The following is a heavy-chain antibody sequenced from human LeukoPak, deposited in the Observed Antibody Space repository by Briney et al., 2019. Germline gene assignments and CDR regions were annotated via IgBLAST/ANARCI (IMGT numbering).Heavy chain of an antibody. CDR2: IYYSGST. CDR3: ARGIVVVTEYYFDY. Sequence: SETLSLTCTVSGGSINSYYWSWIRQPPGKGLEWIGYIYYSGSTNYNPSLKSRVTISVDTSKNQFSLKLSSVTAADTAVYYCARGIVVVTEYYFDYWGQGTLVTVSS. J-gene: IGHJ4*02. CDR1: GGSINSYY. V-gene: IGHV4-59*01. D-gene: IGHD3-22*01.